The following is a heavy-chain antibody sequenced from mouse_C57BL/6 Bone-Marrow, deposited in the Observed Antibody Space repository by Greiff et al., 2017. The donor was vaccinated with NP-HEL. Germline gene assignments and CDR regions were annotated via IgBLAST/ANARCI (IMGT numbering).Heavy chain of an antibody. CDR2: IWSDGST. D-gene: IGHD3-2*02. V-gene: IGHV2-6*03. J-gene: IGHJ3*01. CDR3: ARGDSSGYVWFAY. Sequence: QVQLKQSGPGLVAPSPSLSITCTVSGFSLTSYGVHWVRQPPGKGLEWLVVIWSDGSTTYNSALKSRLSISKDNSKSQVFLKMNSLQTDDTAMYYCARGDSSGYVWFAYWGQGTLVTVSA. CDR1: GFSLTSYG.